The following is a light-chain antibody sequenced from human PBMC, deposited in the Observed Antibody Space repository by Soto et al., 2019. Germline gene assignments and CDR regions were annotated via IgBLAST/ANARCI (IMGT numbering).Light chain of an antibody. V-gene: IGKV3-15*01. CDR1: QSVRAN. CDR3: QQYNVWPLT. CDR2: DAS. J-gene: IGKJ4*01. Sequence: DTVMTQSPATLSVSPGERATLSCRASQSVRANLAWYQQKPGQAPRLLIYDASTRATDTPARFSGSGSGTDFTLTISSLQSKDFAIYYCQQYNVWPLTFGGGTKLEIK.